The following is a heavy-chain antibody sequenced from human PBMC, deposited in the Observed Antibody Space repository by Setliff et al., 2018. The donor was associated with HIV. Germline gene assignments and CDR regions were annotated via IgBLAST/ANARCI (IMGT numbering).Heavy chain of an antibody. CDR2: MYKGGKT. D-gene: IGHD3-22*01. Sequence: GGSLRLSCAASGLPFSNFAMGWVRQAPGKGLEWVTVMYKGGKTYYADSVKGRFTISRDNSKNTLYLQMNSLRAEDTAVYYCAKDRTVVVITIFDYWGQGTLVTVSS. CDR3: AKDRTVVVITIFDY. V-gene: IGHV3-23*01. J-gene: IGHJ4*02. CDR1: GLPFSNFA.